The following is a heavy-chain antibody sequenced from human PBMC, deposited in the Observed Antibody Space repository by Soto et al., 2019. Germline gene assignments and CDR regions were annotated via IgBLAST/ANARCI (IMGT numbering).Heavy chain of an antibody. Sequence: QVQLVESGGGVVQPGRSLRLSCAASGFTFSSYGMHWVRQAPGKGLEWVAVISYDGSNKYYADSVKGRFTISRDNSKNKLYLQMNSLRAEDTAVYYCAKDSLKMATIMAYWGQGTLVTVSS. D-gene: IGHD5-12*01. J-gene: IGHJ4*02. V-gene: IGHV3-30*18. CDR2: ISYDGSNK. CDR3: AKDSLKMATIMAY. CDR1: GFTFSSYG.